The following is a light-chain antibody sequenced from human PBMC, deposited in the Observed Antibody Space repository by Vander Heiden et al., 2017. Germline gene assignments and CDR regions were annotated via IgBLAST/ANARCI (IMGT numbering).Light chain of an antibody. CDR1: SSDIGSYNF. CDR2: EVD. J-gene: IGLJ1*01. Sequence: QSALTQPPSASASPGQSVTISWTGASSDIGSYNFVSWYQQYPGKVPRLILFEVDKRPSGVPHRFSSSKSGNTASLTVSGLQAEDEADYYCVSYGGNDNFYVFGTGTALTVL. V-gene: IGLV2-8*01. CDR3: VSYGGNDNFYV.